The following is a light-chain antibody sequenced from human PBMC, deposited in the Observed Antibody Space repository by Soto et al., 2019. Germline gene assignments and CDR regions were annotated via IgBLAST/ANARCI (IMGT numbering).Light chain of an antibody. J-gene: IGLJ1*01. V-gene: IGLV2-23*01. CDR1: SSDVGGYNL. Sequence: QSALTQPASVSGSPGQSVTISCTGTSSDVGGYNLVSWYQQLPGKAPKLMIFEGSKRPSGVSDRFSGSKSGNTASLTISGLQADDEADYYCCSYAGKTTLYVFGTGTKLTVL. CDR3: CSYAGKTTLYV. CDR2: EGS.